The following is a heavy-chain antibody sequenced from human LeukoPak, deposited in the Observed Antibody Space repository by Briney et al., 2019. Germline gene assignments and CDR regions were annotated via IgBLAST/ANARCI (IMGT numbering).Heavy chain of an antibody. V-gene: IGHV4-39*01. D-gene: IGHD4-17*01. CDR3: ARHGRSDYVQYYFEY. Sequence: SETLSLTCGVSGASITRSGYYWGWIRQTPGKGLEWIGSVYYSGNTYFNPSLKSRATISAETSKTHFSLRLSSVTAAVTAVYYCARHGRSDYVQYYFEYWGQGTLVTVST. CDR1: GASITRSGYY. CDR2: VYYSGNT. J-gene: IGHJ4*02.